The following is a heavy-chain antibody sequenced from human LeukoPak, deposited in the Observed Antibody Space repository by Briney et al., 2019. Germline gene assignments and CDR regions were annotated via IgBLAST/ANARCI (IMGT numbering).Heavy chain of an antibody. Sequence: GGSLRLSCAASGFTFSDYYMSWIRRAPGKGLEWVSYISSSGSTIYYADSVKGRFTISRDNAKNSLYLQMNSLRAEDTAVYYCAKGGSVLRYFDWPEGHDAFDIWGQGTMVTVSS. CDR3: AKGGSVLRYFDWPEGHDAFDI. CDR1: GFTFSDYY. V-gene: IGHV3-11*01. D-gene: IGHD3-9*01. CDR2: ISSSGSTI. J-gene: IGHJ3*02.